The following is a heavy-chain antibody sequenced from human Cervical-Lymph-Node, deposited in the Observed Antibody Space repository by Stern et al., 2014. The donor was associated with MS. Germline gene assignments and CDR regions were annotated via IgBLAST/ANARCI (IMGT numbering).Heavy chain of an antibody. V-gene: IGHV5-51*01. D-gene: IGHD2-2*01. Sequence: EMQLVESGAEVKKPGESLKISCKGSGYSFPSYWIGWVRQMPGKGLEWMGVIYGDDSETRYSPSFQGQVTMSADKSTNVAFLQWTSLKSSDTAIYYCVRHYHCSPTRCYPSWFDPWGQGTLVIVSS. J-gene: IGHJ5*02. CDR2: IYGDDSET. CDR3: VRHYHCSPTRCYPSWFDP. CDR1: GYSFPSYW.